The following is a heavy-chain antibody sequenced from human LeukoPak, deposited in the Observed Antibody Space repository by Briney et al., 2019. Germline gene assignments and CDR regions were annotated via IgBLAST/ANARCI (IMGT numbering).Heavy chain of an antibody. CDR1: GYTFTGYY. CDR3: ARGQAYNYDSSGYGN. CDR2: INPDSGGT. D-gene: IGHD3-22*01. V-gene: IGHV1-2*02. Sequence: ASVKVSCKASGYTFTGYYIHWVRQAPGQGLEWMGWINPDSGGTNYAQMFQGRVTMTRDTSISTAYMELSRLRSDDTAVYYCARGQAYNYDSSGYGNWGQGTLVTVSS. J-gene: IGHJ4*02.